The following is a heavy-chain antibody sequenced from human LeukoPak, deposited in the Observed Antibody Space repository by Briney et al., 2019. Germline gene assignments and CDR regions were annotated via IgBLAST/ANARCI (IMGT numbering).Heavy chain of an antibody. CDR1: GFTFSSYA. V-gene: IGHV3-30-3*01. D-gene: IGHD3-22*01. CDR3: AREKEGYYDSSGYYL. J-gene: IGHJ4*02. Sequence: GRSLRLSCAASGFTFSSYAMHWVRQAPGKGLEWVAVISYDGSNKYYADSVKGRFTISRDNSKNTLYLQMNSLRAEGTAVYYCAREKEGYYDSSGYYLWGQGTLVTVSS. CDR2: ISYDGSNK.